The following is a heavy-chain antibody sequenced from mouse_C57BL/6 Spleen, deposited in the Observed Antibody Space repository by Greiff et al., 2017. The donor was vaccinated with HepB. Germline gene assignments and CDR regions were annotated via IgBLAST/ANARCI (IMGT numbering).Heavy chain of an antibody. J-gene: IGHJ1*03. CDR3: ARISTVVGRYFDV. D-gene: IGHD1-1*01. Sequence: QVQLQQSGPGLVQPSQSLSITCTVSGFSLTSYGVHWVRQSPGKGLEWLGVIWSGGSTDYNAAFISRLSISKDNSKSQIFFKMNSLQADDTAIYYCARISTVVGRYFDVWGTGTTVTVSS. CDR2: IWSGGST. V-gene: IGHV2-2*01. CDR1: GFSLTSYG.